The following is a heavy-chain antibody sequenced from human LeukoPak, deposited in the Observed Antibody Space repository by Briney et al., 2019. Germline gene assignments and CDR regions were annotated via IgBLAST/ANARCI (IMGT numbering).Heavy chain of an antibody. Sequence: GGSLRLSCAASGFTFDDYVMHWVRQAPGKGLEWVSGISWNSNSIGYADSVKGRFTIPRDNAKNSLYLQMNSLRAEDTALYYCAKSQQPVRLYGMDVWGQGTTVTVSS. V-gene: IGHV3-9*01. CDR1: GFTFDDYV. CDR3: AKSQQPVRLYGMDV. CDR2: ISWNSNSI. J-gene: IGHJ6*02. D-gene: IGHD6-13*01.